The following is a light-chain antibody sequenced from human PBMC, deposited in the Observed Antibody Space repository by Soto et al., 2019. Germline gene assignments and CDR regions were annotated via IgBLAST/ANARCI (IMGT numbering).Light chain of an antibody. J-gene: IGKJ2*01. V-gene: IGKV3-15*01. CDR3: QQYKNWPPEYT. CDR2: DAS. CDR1: QSVNSR. Sequence: EIVMTQSTATLSVSPGERVTLFCRASQSVNSRLAWYQQKPAQAPRLLIYDASTRATGIPARFSGSGSGTEFTLTISSLQSEDFAVYYCQQYKNWPPEYTFGQGTKLEIK.